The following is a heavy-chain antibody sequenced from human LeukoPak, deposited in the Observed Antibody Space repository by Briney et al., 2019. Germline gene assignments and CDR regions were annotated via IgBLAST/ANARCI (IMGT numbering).Heavy chain of an antibody. CDR1: GFTFSCYA. J-gene: IGHJ6*03. Sequence: PGGSLRLSCAASGFTFSCYALHWVRQSPSKGLECVAVISYDGSNKSYADSVKGRFTISRDNSKNTMYLRMYSLRPEDTAVYYCAKDRGWTYYYYMDVWGQGTTVTISS. D-gene: IGHD3/OR15-3a*01. CDR2: ISYDGSNK. V-gene: IGHV3-30*04. CDR3: AKDRGWTYYYYMDV.